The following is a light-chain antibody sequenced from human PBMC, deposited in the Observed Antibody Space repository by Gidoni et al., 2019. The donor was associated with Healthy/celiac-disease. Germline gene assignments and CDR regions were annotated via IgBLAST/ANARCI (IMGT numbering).Light chain of an antibody. CDR1: QSVSSSY. Sequence: EIVLTQSPGPLSLSPGERATLSCRASQSVSSSYLAWYQQKPGQAPRLLIYGASSRATGIPDRFSGSGSGTDFTLTISRLEPEDFAVYYCQQYGSSPPTFXQXTKVEIK. J-gene: IGKJ1*01. V-gene: IGKV3-20*01. CDR2: GAS. CDR3: QQYGSSPPT.